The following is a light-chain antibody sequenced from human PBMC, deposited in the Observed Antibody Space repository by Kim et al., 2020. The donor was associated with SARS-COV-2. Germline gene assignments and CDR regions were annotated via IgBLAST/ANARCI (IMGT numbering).Light chain of an antibody. CDR2: DVS. J-gene: IGLJ2*01. CDR3: SSYATGNSLE. V-gene: IGLV2-14*03. CDR1: ITDVGGYNY. Sequence: QSALTQPASVSGSPGQSITISCTGSITDVGGYNYVSWYQQHPGKAPKLMVYDVSNRPSGVSDRFSGSKSGNTATLTISGLQAEDVADYYCSSYATGNSLEFGGGTQLTVL.